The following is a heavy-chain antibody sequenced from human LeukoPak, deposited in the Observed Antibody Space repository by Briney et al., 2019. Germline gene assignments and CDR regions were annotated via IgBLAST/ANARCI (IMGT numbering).Heavy chain of an antibody. CDR2: IGLSGSST. J-gene: IGHJ4*02. V-gene: IGHV3-23*01. CDR1: GFTFSNFV. Sequence: GGSLRLSCAASGFTFSNFVMSWVRQAPGKGLEWVSTIGLSGSSTYYAGSVKGRFTISRDNSKNTLYQQMNSLRAEDTAIYYCAKEFVPGNFHYWGQGTLVTVSS. D-gene: IGHD2-21*01. CDR3: AKEFVPGNFHY.